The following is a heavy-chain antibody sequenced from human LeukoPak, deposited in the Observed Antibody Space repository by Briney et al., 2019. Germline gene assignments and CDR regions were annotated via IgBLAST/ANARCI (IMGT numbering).Heavy chain of an antibody. D-gene: IGHD3-22*01. CDR3: ARVSYYYDSSGYLTSLYFDY. Sequence: SETLSLTCTVSGGSISSYYWSWVRQPAGKGLEWIGRIYASGSSNYNPSLKNRVTMSVDTSKKQFSLKVTSVTAADTAVYYCARVSYYYDSSGYLTSLYFDYWGQGTLVTVSS. J-gene: IGHJ4*02. CDR1: GGSISSYY. V-gene: IGHV4-4*07. CDR2: IYASGSS.